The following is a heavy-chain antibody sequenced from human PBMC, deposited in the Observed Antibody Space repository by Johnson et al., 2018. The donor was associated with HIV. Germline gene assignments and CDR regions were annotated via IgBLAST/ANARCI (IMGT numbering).Heavy chain of an antibody. J-gene: IGHJ3*02. CDR2: LSSDGSSE. CDR1: GFTFRTYA. V-gene: IGHV3-30*01. D-gene: IGHD6-13*01. CDR3: ARDRAAAGTDALDI. Sequence: QVQLVESGGGVVQPGRSVRLSCAASGFTFRTYAMHWVRQAPGKGLDWVAVLSSDGSSEYYSGSVKGRFTISRDNSKNTLYLQMNSLRAEDTAVYYCARDRAAAGTDALDIWGQGTMVTVSS.